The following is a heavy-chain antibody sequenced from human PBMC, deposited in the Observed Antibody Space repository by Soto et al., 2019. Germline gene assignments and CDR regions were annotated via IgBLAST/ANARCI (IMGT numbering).Heavy chain of an antibody. V-gene: IGHV1-3*01. CDR1: GYTFTSYA. CDR2: INARIGNT. D-gene: IGHD2-21*01. J-gene: IGHJ3*02. Sequence: ASVKVSCKASGYTFTSYAIHWVRQAPGQRLEWMGWINARIGNTKYSQKFQDRVTITRDTSTATAHMELSSLRSEDTALYYCTIGSWSGEVFDIWGQGTMVTVSS. CDR3: TIGSWSGEVFDI.